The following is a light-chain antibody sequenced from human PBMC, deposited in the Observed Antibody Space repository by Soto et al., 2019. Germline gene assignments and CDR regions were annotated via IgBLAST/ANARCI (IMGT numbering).Light chain of an antibody. J-gene: IGKJ2*01. Sequence: EIVLTQSPGTLSLSPGERATLSCRAGQSVSSDYLAWYQQKPGQAPRLLIYGASSRATGIPHRFSGSGSGTEFTLTISGLEPEDFAVYYCQQYGSSPYTFGQGTKLEIK. CDR2: GAS. V-gene: IGKV3-20*01. CDR1: QSVSSDY. CDR3: QQYGSSPYT.